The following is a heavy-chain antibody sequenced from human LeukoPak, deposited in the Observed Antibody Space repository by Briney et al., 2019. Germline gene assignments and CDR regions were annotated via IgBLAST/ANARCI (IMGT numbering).Heavy chain of an antibody. CDR1: GGSISGSGKY. CDR3: ARYRSLGYDAFDI. D-gene: IGHD3-16*01. J-gene: IGHJ3*02. CDR2: MFYSGTT. V-gene: IGHV4-39*01. Sequence: SETLSLTCTVSGGSISGSGKYGAWIRQPPGKGLEWMGSMFYSGTTYYNPSLKSRVTISVDTSKNQFSLKLSSVTAADTAVYYCARYRSLGYDAFDIWGQGTMVTVSS.